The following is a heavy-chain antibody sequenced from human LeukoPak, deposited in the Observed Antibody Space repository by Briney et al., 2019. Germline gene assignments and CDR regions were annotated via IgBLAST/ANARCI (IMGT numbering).Heavy chain of an antibody. V-gene: IGHV3-23*01. CDR2: ISGSGGST. CDR3: AKTDRRIAAAGDIDY. D-gene: IGHD6-13*01. CDR1: GFTFSSYA. J-gene: IGHJ4*02. Sequence: PGGSLRLSCAASGFTFSSYAMSWVRQAPGKGLEWVSGISGSGGSTYYADSVEGRFTISRDNSKNTLYLQMNSLRAEDTAVYYCAKTDRRIAAAGDIDYWGQGTLVTVSS.